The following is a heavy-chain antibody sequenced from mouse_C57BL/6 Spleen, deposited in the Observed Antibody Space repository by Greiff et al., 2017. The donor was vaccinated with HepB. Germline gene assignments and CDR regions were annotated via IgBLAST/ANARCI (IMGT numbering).Heavy chain of an antibody. CDR3: ARHDYYGSSYYLDY. Sequence: EVHLVESGGGLVKPGGSLKLSCAASGFTFSSYTMSWVRQTPEKRLEWVATISGGGGNTYYPDSVKGRFPITRDNAKNTLYLQMSSLRSEDTALYYCARHDYYGSSYYLDYWGQGTTLTVSS. J-gene: IGHJ2*01. V-gene: IGHV5-9*01. CDR2: ISGGGGNT. D-gene: IGHD1-1*01. CDR1: GFTFSSYT.